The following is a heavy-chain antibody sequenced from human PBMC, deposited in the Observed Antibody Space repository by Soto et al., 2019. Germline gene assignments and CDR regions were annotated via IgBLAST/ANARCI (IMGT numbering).Heavy chain of an antibody. V-gene: IGHV3-7*01. J-gene: IGHJ4*02. CDR1: GFTLSSYW. Sequence: PGGSLRLSCVASGFTLSSYWVSWVRPAPGKGLEWVANIKQDGSEKYYVDSVKGRFTISRDNAKNSLYLQMNSLRAEDTAVYYCAREGAYEGYFDYWGQGTLVTVSS. CDR3: AREGAYEGYFDY. D-gene: IGHD3-3*01. CDR2: IKQDGSEK.